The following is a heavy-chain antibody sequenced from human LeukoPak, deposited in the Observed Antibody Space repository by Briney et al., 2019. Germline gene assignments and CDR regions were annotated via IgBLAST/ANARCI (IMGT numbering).Heavy chain of an antibody. D-gene: IGHD3-9*01. V-gene: IGHV4-39*01. Sequence: PSETLSLTCTVSGGSISSSSYYWGWIRQPPGKGLEWIGSIYYSGSTYYNPSLKSRVTISVDTSKNQFSLKLSSVTAADTAVYYCARREHYDILTGYYDPFDYWGQGTLVTVSS. CDR3: ARREHYDILTGYYDPFDY. J-gene: IGHJ4*02. CDR1: GGSISSSSYY. CDR2: IYYSGST.